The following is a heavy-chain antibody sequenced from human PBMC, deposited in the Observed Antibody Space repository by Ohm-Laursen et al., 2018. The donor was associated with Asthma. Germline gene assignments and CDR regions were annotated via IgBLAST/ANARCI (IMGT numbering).Heavy chain of an antibody. CDR1: GFTFSDSY. CDR2: ISWNSGSI. D-gene: IGHD3-10*01. J-gene: IGHJ6*02. V-gene: IGHV3-9*01. Sequence: SLRLSCAASGFTFSDSYMSWIRLAPGKGLESVSGISWNSGSIGYADSVKGRFTISRDNAKNSLYLQMNSLRSEDTAVYYCARVVTMVQGVIKNYYYGMDVWGQGTTVTVSS. CDR3: ARVVTMVQGVIKNYYYGMDV.